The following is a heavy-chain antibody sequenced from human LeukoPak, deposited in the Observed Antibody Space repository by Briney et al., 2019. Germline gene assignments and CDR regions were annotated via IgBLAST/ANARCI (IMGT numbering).Heavy chain of an antibody. V-gene: IGHV1-8*01. CDR2: MNPNSGNT. Sequence: ASVKVSCKASGYTFTSYDINWVRQATGQGLEWMGWMNPNSGNTGYAQKFQGRVTMTRNTSICTAYMELSSLRSEDTAVYYCARGLGYCSGGSCSNWFDPWGQGTLVTVSS. J-gene: IGHJ5*02. CDR1: GYTFTSYD. D-gene: IGHD2-15*01. CDR3: ARGLGYCSGGSCSNWFDP.